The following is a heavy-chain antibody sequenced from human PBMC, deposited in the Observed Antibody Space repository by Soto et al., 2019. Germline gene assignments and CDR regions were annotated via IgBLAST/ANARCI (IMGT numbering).Heavy chain of an antibody. CDR1: GFSLSTSGVG. J-gene: IGHJ5*02. CDR3: AHRFDILTGGNWFDP. V-gene: IGHV2-5*02. CDR2: IYWDDDK. Sequence: QITLKESGPTLVKPTQTLTLTCTFSGFSLSTSGVGVGWIRQPPGKALEWLALIYWDDDKRYSPSLKSRLTITKDTSKNQVVLTMTNMDPVETATYYCAHRFDILTGGNWFDPWGQGTLVTVSS. D-gene: IGHD3-9*01.